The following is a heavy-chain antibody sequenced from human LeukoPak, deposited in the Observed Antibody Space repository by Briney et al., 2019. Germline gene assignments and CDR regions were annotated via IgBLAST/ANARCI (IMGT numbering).Heavy chain of an antibody. D-gene: IGHD3-9*01. CDR3: ARAVYDILTGYFQAPSDAFDI. J-gene: IGHJ3*02. Sequence: GGSLRLSCAASGFTFSNYAMSWVRQAPGKGLEWVSAISGSASSTYHADSVKGRFTISRDNAKNSLYLQMNSLRAEDTAVYYCARAVYDILTGYFQAPSDAFDIWGQGTMVTVSS. V-gene: IGHV3-23*01. CDR1: GFTFSNYA. CDR2: ISGSASST.